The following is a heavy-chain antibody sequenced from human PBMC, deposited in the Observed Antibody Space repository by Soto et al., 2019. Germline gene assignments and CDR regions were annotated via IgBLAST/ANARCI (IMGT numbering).Heavy chain of an antibody. CDR1: GFTFISYA. Sequence: WGSLRLSCAASGFTFISYAMILCGHSPGKWLEWVSAISGSGGSTYYADSVKSRFTISRDNSKNTLYLQMNSLRAEDTAVYYCAKTKSSGWRDLFDYWGQGTLVTVSS. CDR3: AKTKSSGWRDLFDY. V-gene: IGHV3-23*01. CDR2: ISGSGGST. D-gene: IGHD6-19*01. J-gene: IGHJ4*02.